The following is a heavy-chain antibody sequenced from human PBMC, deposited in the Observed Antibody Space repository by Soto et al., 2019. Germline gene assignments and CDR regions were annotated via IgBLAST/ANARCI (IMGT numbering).Heavy chain of an antibody. D-gene: IGHD2-2*01. J-gene: IGHJ3*02. CDR2: ISAYNGNT. V-gene: IGHV1-18*01. Sequence: ASVKVSCKASGYTFTSYGISWVRQAPGQGLEWMGWISAYNGNTNYAQKLQGRVTMTTDTSTSTAYMELRSLRSDDTAVYYCARDFIVVVPAAPDAFDIWGQGTMVTVSS. CDR1: GYTFTSYG. CDR3: ARDFIVVVPAAPDAFDI.